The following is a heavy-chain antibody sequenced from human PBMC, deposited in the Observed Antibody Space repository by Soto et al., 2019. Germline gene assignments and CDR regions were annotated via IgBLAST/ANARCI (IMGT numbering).Heavy chain of an antibody. J-gene: IGHJ5*02. Sequence: QVQLVQSGAEVKKPGASVKVSCKASGSTFSVSSINWVRQAPGQGLEWMGWINPKNGGTNYAQKFQGRVSMTRDTSITAVYMELNGLTSDDTAVYNCATEGRIDISSGPGDGFDPWGQGTLVTVSS. CDR1: GSTFSVSS. CDR2: INPKNGGT. V-gene: IGHV1-2*02. D-gene: IGHD6-6*01. CDR3: ATEGRIDISSGPGDGFDP.